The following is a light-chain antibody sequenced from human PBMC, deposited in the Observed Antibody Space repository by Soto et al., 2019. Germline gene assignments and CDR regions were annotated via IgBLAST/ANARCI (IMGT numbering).Light chain of an antibody. CDR2: WAS. J-gene: IGKJ3*01. CDR1: QSILYSSNNKNY. Sequence: DIVMTQSPDSLAVSLGERATINCKSSQSILYSSNNKNYLVWYQQKPGQPPKLLIYWASTRESGVPERFSGGGSGTDFTLTISSLQAEDGAVYYCQQYYSTPGTFGPGTKVDIK. V-gene: IGKV4-1*01. CDR3: QQYYSTPGT.